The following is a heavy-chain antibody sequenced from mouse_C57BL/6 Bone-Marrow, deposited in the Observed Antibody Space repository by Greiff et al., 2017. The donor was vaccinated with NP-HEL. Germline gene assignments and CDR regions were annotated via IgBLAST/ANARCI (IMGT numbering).Heavy chain of an antibody. V-gene: IGHV1-7*01. D-gene: IGHD1-1*01. CDR3: APITTVVATDFDY. CDR1: GYTFTSYW. J-gene: IGHJ2*01. Sequence: VQLQQSGAELAKPGASVKLSCKASGYTFTSYWMHWVKQRPGQGLEWLGYINPSSGYTKYNQKFKDKATLPADKSSSTAYMQLSSLTYEDAAVYYCAPITTVVATDFDYWGQGTTLTVSS. CDR2: INPSSGYT.